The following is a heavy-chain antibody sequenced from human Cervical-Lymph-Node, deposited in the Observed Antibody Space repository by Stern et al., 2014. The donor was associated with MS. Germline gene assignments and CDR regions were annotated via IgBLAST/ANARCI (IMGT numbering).Heavy chain of an antibody. D-gene: IGHD1-26*01. Sequence: VQLVQSGAEVKNPGSSVKVSCKASGGTFSRYAIRWVRQAPGQGLEWVGGLIPIFGTANHAQKFQGRVTITADESTSTAYMELSSLRSEDTAVYYCARGELKEGLVRGMDVWGQGTTVTVSS. CDR2: LIPIFGTA. V-gene: IGHV1-69*01. J-gene: IGHJ6*02. CDR3: ARGELKEGLVRGMDV. CDR1: GGTFSRYA.